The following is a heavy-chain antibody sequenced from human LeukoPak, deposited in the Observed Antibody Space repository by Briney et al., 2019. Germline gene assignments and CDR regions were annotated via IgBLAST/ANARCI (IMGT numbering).Heavy chain of an antibody. CDR2: ISSSGSTI. V-gene: IGHV3-11*01. J-gene: IGHJ6*03. CDR1: GFTFSDYY. CDR3: ARDNFGSDYYMDV. D-gene: IGHD3-3*01. Sequence: PGGSLRLSCAASGFTFSDYYMSWIRQAPGKGLEWISYISSSGSTIYYADSVKGRFTISRDNSKNTLYLQMNSLRAEDTAVYYCARDNFGSDYYMDVWGKGTTVTISS.